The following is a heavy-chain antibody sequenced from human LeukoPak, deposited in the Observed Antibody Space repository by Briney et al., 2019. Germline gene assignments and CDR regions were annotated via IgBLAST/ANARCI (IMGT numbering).Heavy chain of an antibody. D-gene: IGHD1-26*01. J-gene: IGHJ5*02. Sequence: GGSLRLPCAGSGFTVDYYGMRWVGQAPGKGLEGFSGINWNGGSTGYADSVKGRFTIARDNAKNSLELQMNSLRGEDTALYYCARKDGGSYFPWGQGTLVTVSS. V-gene: IGHV3-20*04. CDR2: INWNGGST. CDR1: GFTVDYYG. CDR3: ARKDGGSYFP.